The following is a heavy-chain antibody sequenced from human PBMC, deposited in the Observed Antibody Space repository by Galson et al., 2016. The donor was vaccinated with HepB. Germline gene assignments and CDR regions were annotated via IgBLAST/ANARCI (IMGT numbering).Heavy chain of an antibody. V-gene: IGHV4-34*01. D-gene: IGHD2-2*01. Sequence: SETLSLTCAVYGGSFSGCYWTWIRQPPGKGLEWIGEINHSGSTNYNPSLKSRVTISVDTSKNQFSLKLSSVTAADTAVYYCARATIVLVPANTCGWFDPWGQGTLVTVSS. J-gene: IGHJ5*02. CDR2: INHSGST. CDR1: GGSFSGCY. CDR3: ARATIVLVPANTCGWFDP.